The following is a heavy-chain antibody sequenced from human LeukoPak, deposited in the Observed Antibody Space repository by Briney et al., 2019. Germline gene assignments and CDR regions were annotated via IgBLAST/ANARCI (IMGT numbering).Heavy chain of an antibody. CDR3: STVQYSSGWYRGFDY. D-gene: IGHD6-19*01. V-gene: IGHV1-24*01. Sequence: ASVKASCKVSGYTLTELSMHWVRQAPGNGLEWRGGFDPEDGETIYAQKFQGRVTMTEDTSTDTAYMELSSLRSEDTAVYYCSTVQYSSGWYRGFDYWGQGTLVTVSS. J-gene: IGHJ4*02. CDR2: FDPEDGET. CDR1: GYTLTELS.